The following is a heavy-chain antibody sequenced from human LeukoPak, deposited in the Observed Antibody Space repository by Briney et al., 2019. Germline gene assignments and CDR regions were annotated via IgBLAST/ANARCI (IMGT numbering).Heavy chain of an antibody. V-gene: IGHV3-7*01. Sequence: PGGSLRLSCVVSGYSFSTNMMTWVRQAPGKGLEWVATILPGGKESYRVESVKGRFTVSRDNAKNSLFLQMNSLRADDTAVYYRMSAHGYWGQGTLVTVSS. CDR2: ILPGGKES. J-gene: IGHJ4*02. CDR3: MSAHGY. CDR1: GYSFSTNM.